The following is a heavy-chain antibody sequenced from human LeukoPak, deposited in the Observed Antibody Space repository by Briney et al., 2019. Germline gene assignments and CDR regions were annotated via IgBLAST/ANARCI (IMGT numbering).Heavy chain of an antibody. V-gene: IGHV3-30*02. CDR3: AKISNTYFMDV. J-gene: IGHJ6*03. Sequence: GTSLRLSCVASTSTFSNYGMHWVRQAPGKGLEWVAFIRYDESNKYYADSVRGRFTISRDTSKSTLYLQMNSLRVEDTAVYYCAKISNTYFMDVWGKGTTVIISS. D-gene: IGHD2/OR15-2a*01. CDR1: TSTFSNYG. CDR2: IRYDESNK.